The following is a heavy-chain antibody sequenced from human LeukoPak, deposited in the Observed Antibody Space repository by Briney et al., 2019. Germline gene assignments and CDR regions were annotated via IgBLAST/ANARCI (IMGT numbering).Heavy chain of an antibody. V-gene: IGHV1-3*03. D-gene: IGHD2-15*01. CDR3: ARDVSGGYCSGGSCYPYYFDY. Sequence: ASVKVSCKASGYTFTSYGISWVRQAPGQRLEWMGWINAGNGNTKYSQEFQGRVTITRDTSASTAYMELSSLRSEDMAVYYCARDVSGGYCSGGSCYPYYFDYWGQGTLVTVSS. CDR1: GYTFTSYG. CDR2: INAGNGNT. J-gene: IGHJ4*02.